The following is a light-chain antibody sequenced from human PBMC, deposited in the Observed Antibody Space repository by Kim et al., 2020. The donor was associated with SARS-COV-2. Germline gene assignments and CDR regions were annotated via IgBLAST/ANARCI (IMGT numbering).Light chain of an antibody. CDR3: QQYNNWPPVFT. CDR1: QSVSSN. J-gene: IGKJ3*01. Sequence: PGERATLSCRASQSVSSNLAWYQQKPGQAPRLLIYGASTRATGIPARFSGSGSGTEFTLTISSLQSEDFAVYYCQQYNNWPPVFTFGPGTKVDIK. CDR2: GAS. V-gene: IGKV3-15*01.